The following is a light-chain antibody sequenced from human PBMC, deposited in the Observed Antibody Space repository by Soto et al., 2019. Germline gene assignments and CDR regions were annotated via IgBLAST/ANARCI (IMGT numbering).Light chain of an antibody. CDR1: TSNILRNH. CDR3: ASCDDSLSEYV. Sequence: QSVLTQPPSASGNPGQRLTISCSGSTSNILRNHVYWYRQLPGTASRLLFSFNDQRPSAVPGRFSGFRSCASASLAISARRSEHEADKYRASCDDSLSEYVYGTGTKDPVL. V-gene: IGLV1-47*01. CDR2: FND. J-gene: IGLJ1*01.